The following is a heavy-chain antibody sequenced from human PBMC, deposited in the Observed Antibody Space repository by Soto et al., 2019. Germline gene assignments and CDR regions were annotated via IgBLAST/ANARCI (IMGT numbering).Heavy chain of an antibody. J-gene: IGHJ4*02. Sequence: QVQLVESGGGVVQPGRSLRLSCAASGFTFSSYGMHWVRQSPGKGLEWVAVISDDGSNKYYADSVKGRFTISRDNSKNTLYLQMNSLRAEDTAVYYCAKEWYSSGYFDYWGQGTLVTVSS. CDR1: GFTFSSYG. CDR3: AKEWYSSGYFDY. D-gene: IGHD6-19*01. V-gene: IGHV3-30*18. CDR2: ISDDGSNK.